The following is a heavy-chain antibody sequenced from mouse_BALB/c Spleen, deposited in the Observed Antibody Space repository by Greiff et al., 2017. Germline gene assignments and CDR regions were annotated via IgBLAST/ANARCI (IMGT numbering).Heavy chain of an antibody. Sequence: EVQRVESGGGLVQPGGSRKLSCAASGFTFSSFGMHWVRQAPEKGLEWVAYISSGSSTIYYADTVKGRFTISRDNPKNTLFLQMTSLRSEDTAMYYCARRGGNYGYAMDYWGQGTSVTVSS. J-gene: IGHJ4*01. CDR2: ISSGSSTI. CDR1: GFTFSSFG. V-gene: IGHV5-17*02. D-gene: IGHD2-1*01. CDR3: ARRGGNYGYAMDY.